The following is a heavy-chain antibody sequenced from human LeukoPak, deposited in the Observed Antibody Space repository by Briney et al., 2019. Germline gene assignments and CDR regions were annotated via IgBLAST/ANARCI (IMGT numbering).Heavy chain of an antibody. CDR2: ISGRGCST. J-gene: IGHJ4*02. CDR3: AKDPLRFLEWLFVYFDY. Sequence: PGGSLRLSCAASGFTFSSYAMSWVRQAPGKGLEGVSDISGRGCSTFYADYVKGRFNISRDNSKDTLYLQMNSLRAEDTAVYYCAKDPLRFLEWLFVYFDYWGQGTLVTVSS. D-gene: IGHD3-3*01. CDR1: GFTFSSYA. V-gene: IGHV3-23*01.